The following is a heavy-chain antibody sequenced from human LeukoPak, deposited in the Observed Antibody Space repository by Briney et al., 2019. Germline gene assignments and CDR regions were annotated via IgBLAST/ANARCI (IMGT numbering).Heavy chain of an antibody. D-gene: IGHD3-10*01. V-gene: IGHV4-4*02. CDR2: IYHSGST. CDR3: ARVELGRTTLEWFGELDGYYFDY. Sequence: KTSGTLSLTCAVSGASIISTNWWSWVRQPPGKGLEWIGYIYHSGSTYYNPSLKSRVTISVDTSKNQFSLKLSSVTAADTAVYYCARVELGRTTLEWFGELDGYYFDYWGQGTLVTVSS. J-gene: IGHJ4*02. CDR1: GASIISTNW.